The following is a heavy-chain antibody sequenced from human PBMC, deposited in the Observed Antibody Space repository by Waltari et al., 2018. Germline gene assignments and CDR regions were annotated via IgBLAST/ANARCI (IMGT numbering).Heavy chain of an antibody. V-gene: IGHV4-39*01. CDR3: ARHWKRNGYRFDP. Sequence: QLQLQESGPGLMKPSETLSLTCTVSGGSISRSSYYWGWIRQSPGKGLEWIASMYYSGTTYYNPTLESRVTISGDTSKNQFSLRLSSVTAADTAVYYCARHWKRNGYRFDPWGQETLVTVSS. CDR2: MYYSGTT. J-gene: IGHJ5*02. CDR1: GGSISRSSYY. D-gene: IGHD5-12*01.